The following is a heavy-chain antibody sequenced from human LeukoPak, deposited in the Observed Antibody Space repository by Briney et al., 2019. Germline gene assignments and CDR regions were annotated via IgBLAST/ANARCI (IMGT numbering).Heavy chain of an antibody. J-gene: IGHJ4*02. CDR1: GVSINSYY. Sequence: KPSETLSLTCTVSGVSINSYYWSWHRQPAGKGLEWIGRIYSSGSTNYNPSLKSRVSMSVDTSKNQFSLKLTSVTAADTAVYYCARGGKATVVTMWGQGILVTVSS. D-gene: IGHD4-23*01. CDR3: ARGGKATVVTM. V-gene: IGHV4-4*07. CDR2: IYSSGST.